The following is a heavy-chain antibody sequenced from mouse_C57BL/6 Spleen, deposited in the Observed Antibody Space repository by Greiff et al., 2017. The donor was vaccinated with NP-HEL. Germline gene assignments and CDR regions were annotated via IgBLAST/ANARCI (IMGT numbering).Heavy chain of an antibody. D-gene: IGHD4-1*01. CDR2: IHPNSGST. CDR3: ARKLGLGDYAMDY. CDR1: GYTFTSYW. Sequence: QVQLQQPGAELVKPGASVKLSCKASGYTFTSYWMHWVKQRPGQGLEWIGMIHPNSGSTNYNEKFKSKATLTVDKSSSTAYMQLSSLTSEDSAVYYCARKLGLGDYAMDYWGQGTSVTVSS. V-gene: IGHV1-64*01. J-gene: IGHJ4*01.